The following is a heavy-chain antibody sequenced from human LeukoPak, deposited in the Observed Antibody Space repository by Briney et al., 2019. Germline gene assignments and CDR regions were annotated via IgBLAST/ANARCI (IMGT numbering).Heavy chain of an antibody. CDR2: ISYDGSNK. J-gene: IGHJ4*02. CDR3: AIKDDILTGFDY. V-gene: IGHV3-30*03. CDR1: GFTFSNYA. D-gene: IGHD3-9*01. Sequence: GGSLRLSCAASGFTFSNYAMSWVRQAPGKGLEWVAVISYDGSNKYYADSVKGRFTISRDNSKNTLYLQMNSLRAEDTAVYYCAIKDDILTGFDYWGQGTLVTVSS.